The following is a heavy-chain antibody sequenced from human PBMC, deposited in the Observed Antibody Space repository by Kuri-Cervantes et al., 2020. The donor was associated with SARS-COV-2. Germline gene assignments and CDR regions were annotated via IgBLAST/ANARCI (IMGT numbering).Heavy chain of an antibody. J-gene: IGHJ5*02. V-gene: IGHV4-59*08. CDR2: IYYSGST. Sequence: GSLRLSCTVSSGSISSYYWSWIRQPPGKGLEWIGSIYYSGSTNYNPSLKSRVTISVDTSKNQFSLKLSSVTAADTAVYYCARLSYYYDSSGYYGGNWFDPWGQGTLVTVSS. CDR1: SGSISSYY. D-gene: IGHD3-22*01. CDR3: ARLSYYYDSSGYYGGNWFDP.